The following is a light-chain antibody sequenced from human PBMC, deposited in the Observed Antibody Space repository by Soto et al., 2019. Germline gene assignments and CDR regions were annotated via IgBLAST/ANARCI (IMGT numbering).Light chain of an antibody. V-gene: IGKV1-5*01. Sequence: DIQMTQSPSTLSASVGDRVTITCRASQSISSWLAWYQQKPGKAPKLLIYDASSLESGVPSRFSGSGSGTEFTITISSLQTDDFATYYCQQYNSYSPMYTFGQGTKLEIK. J-gene: IGKJ2*01. CDR3: QQYNSYSPMYT. CDR2: DAS. CDR1: QSISSW.